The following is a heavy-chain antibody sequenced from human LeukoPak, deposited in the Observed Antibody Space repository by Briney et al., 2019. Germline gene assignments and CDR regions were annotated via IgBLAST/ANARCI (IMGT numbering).Heavy chain of an antibody. Sequence: GESLKISCKGSGYSFTSYWIGWVRQMPGKGLEWMGIIYPGDSDTRYSTSFQGQVTISADKSISTAYLQWSSLKASDTAMYHCARLPVHSSSWYSLWFDPWGQGTLVTVSS. CDR2: IYPGDSDT. J-gene: IGHJ5*02. CDR3: ARLPVHSSSWYSLWFDP. V-gene: IGHV5-51*01. CDR1: GYSFTSYW. D-gene: IGHD6-13*01.